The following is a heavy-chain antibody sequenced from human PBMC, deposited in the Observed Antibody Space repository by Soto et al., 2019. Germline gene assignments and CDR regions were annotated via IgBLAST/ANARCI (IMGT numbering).Heavy chain of an antibody. CDR3: ARDIYSSSSNYYYGMDV. CDR2: ISSSSSYI. CDR1: GFTFSSYS. J-gene: IGHJ6*02. V-gene: IGHV3-21*01. D-gene: IGHD6-6*01. Sequence: LRLSCAASGFTFSSYSMNWVRQAPGKGLEWVSSISSSSSYIYYADSVKGRFTISRDNAKNSLYLQMNSPRAEDTAVYYCARDIYSSSSNYYYGMDVWGQGTTVTVSS.